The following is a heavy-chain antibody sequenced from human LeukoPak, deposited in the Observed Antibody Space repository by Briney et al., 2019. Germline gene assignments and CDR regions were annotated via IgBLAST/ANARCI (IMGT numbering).Heavy chain of an antibody. CDR2: IYYHENP. CDR3: ARRAYSAAYWKHFDY. V-gene: IGHV4-39*01. Sequence: SETLSLTCTVSGGSISSSSDYWGWIRQAPGKGLEWIGSIYYHENPYYNSSLTSRVTISVDTSKNQFSLKLNSVTAADTAVYFCARRAYSAAYWKHFDYWGQGTLVTVSS. D-gene: IGHD1-1*01. J-gene: IGHJ4*02. CDR1: GGSISSSSDY.